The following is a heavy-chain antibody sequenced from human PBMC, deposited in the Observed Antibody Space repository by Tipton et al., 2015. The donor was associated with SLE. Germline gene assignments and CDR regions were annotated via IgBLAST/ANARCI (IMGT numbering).Heavy chain of an antibody. CDR1: GFLFRTFP. CDR3: AREKPGYGMDYYGMDV. Sequence: SLRLSCGASGFLFRTFPMTWVRQAPGKGLEWVSSISSSGNFKYYSDSLEGRFTISRDNAKNSLYLQMNSLRAEDTAVYYCAREKPGYGMDYYGMDVWGQGTTVTVS. V-gene: IGHV3-21*01. D-gene: IGHD5-12*01. CDR2: ISSSGNFK. J-gene: IGHJ6*02.